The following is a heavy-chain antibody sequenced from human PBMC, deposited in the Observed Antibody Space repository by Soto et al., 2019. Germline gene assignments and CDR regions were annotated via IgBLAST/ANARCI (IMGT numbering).Heavy chain of an antibody. CDR1: GFTFDDYT. CDR3: AKDLLTTGPDAFDI. CDR2: ISWDGGST. Sequence: EVQLVESGGVVVQPGGSLRLSCAASGFTFDDYTIHWVRQAPGKGLEWVSLISWDGGSTYYADSVKGRFTISRDNSKNSLYLQMNSLRTEDTALYYCAKDLLTTGPDAFDIWGQGTMVTVSS. V-gene: IGHV3-43*01. J-gene: IGHJ3*02.